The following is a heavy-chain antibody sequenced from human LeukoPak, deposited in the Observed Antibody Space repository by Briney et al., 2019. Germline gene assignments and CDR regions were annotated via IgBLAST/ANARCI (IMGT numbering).Heavy chain of an antibody. D-gene: IGHD3-10*01. CDR2: IYTSGST. Sequence: KPSETLSLTCTVSGGSISSYYWSWIRQPAGKGLEWIGRIYTSGSTNYNPSLKSRVTMSVDTSKNQFSLKLSSVTAADTAVYYCARDRITMVRGVIITDDAFDIWGQGTMVTVSS. CDR3: ARDRITMVRGVIITDDAFDI. V-gene: IGHV4-4*07. J-gene: IGHJ3*02. CDR1: GGSISSYY.